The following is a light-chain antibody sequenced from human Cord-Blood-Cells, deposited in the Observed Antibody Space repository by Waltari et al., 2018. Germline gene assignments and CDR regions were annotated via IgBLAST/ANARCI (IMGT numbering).Light chain of an antibody. CDR2: GAS. Sequence: IVLTQSPGTLSLSPGERATLSCRARQSVSSSYLAWYQQKPGQAPRLLIYGASSRATGIPDRFSGSGSGTDFTLTISRLEPEDFAVYYCQQYGSSPRTFGGGTKVEIK. CDR3: QQYGSSPRT. V-gene: IGKV3-20*01. J-gene: IGKJ4*01. CDR1: QSVSSSY.